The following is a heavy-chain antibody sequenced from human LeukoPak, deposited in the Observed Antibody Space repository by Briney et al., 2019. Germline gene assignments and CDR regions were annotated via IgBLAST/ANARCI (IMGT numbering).Heavy chain of an antibody. CDR1: GYSFTSYW. Sequence: KISCKGSGYSFTSYWIGWVRQAPGQGLEWMGIINPSGGSTSYAQKFQGRVTMTRDTSTSTVYMELSSLRSEDTAVYYCARGIAPSADFDYWGQGTLVTVSS. V-gene: IGHV1-46*01. CDR2: INPSGGST. CDR3: ARGIAPSADFDY. D-gene: IGHD6-13*01. J-gene: IGHJ4*02.